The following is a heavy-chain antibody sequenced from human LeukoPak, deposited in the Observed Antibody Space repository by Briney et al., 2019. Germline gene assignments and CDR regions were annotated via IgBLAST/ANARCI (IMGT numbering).Heavy chain of an antibody. V-gene: IGHV3-21*01. J-gene: IGHJ4*02. CDR1: GFTFSSYS. CDR3: ARGGYNYGPNFY. CDR2: ISSSSSYI. D-gene: IGHD5-18*01. Sequence: GGSLRLSCAASGFTFSSYSMNWVHQAPGKGLEWVSSISSSSSYIYYADSVKGRSTISRDNAKNSLYLQMNSLRAEDTAVYYCARGGYNYGPNFYWGQGTLVTVSS.